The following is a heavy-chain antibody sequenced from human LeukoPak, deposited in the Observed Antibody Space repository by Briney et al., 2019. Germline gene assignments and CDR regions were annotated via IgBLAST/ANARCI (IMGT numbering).Heavy chain of an antibody. J-gene: IGHJ4*02. CDR1: GFTVSRNY. Sequence: PGGSLRLSCAASGFTVSRNYMSWVRPAPGKGLEWVSLIYSGGSTYYADSVKGRFTISRDNSKNTLYLQMNSLRAEDTAVYYCAKTSRLLRPCDYWGQGTLVTVSS. D-gene: IGHD2-21*02. CDR3: AKTSRLLRPCDY. V-gene: IGHV3-66*01. CDR2: IYSGGST.